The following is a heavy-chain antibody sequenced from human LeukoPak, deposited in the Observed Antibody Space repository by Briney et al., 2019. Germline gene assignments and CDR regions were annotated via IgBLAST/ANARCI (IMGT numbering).Heavy chain of an antibody. CDR2: IYYSGST. V-gene: IGHV4-59*01. CDR3: ARFLAADWFDP. D-gene: IGHD3-3*01. J-gene: IGHJ5*02. CDR1: GGSISSYY. Sequence: PSETLSLTCTVSGGSISSYYWSWIRQPPGKGLEWIGYIYYSGSTNYNPSLKSRVTISVDTSKNQFSLKLSSVTAAYTAVYYCARFLAADWFDPWGQGTLVTVSS.